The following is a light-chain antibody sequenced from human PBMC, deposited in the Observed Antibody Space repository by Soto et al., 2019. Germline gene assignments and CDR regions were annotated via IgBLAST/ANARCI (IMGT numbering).Light chain of an antibody. J-gene: IGKJ5*01. CDR3: QQYGSSLSIT. V-gene: IGKV3-20*01. CDR1: QSVSSSY. Sequence: IVLTQSPATLSLSPGERATLSCRAFQSVSSSYLAWYQQKPGQAPRLLIYGASSRATGIPDRFSGSGSGTDFTLTISRLEPEDFAVYYCQQYGSSLSITFGQGTRLEIK. CDR2: GAS.